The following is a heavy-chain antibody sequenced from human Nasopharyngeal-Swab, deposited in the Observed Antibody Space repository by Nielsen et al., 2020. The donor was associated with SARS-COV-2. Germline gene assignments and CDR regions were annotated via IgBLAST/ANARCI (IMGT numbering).Heavy chain of an antibody. CDR2: TSYDGSNK. D-gene: IGHD2-21*02. Sequence: GGSLRLSCAASGFTFSSYAMHWVRQAPGKGLEWVAVTSYDGSNKYYADSVKGRFTISRDNSKNTLYLQMNSLRAEDTAVYYCARDLDLYCGGDCSTWGGLDYWGQGTLVTVSS. V-gene: IGHV3-30-3*01. CDR1: GFTFSSYA. CDR3: ARDLDLYCGGDCSTWGGLDY. J-gene: IGHJ4*02.